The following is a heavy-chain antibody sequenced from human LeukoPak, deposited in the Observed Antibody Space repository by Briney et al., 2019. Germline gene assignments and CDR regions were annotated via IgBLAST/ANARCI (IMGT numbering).Heavy chain of an antibody. Sequence: GASVKVSCKASGYTFTGHYLHWVRQAPGQGLEWMGWINPDSGATNYAQKFQGRVTMTRDTSISTAYMELSGLRSDDTALYYCAGDYRRGSGWTSDWGQGTLVTVSS. CDR2: INPDSGAT. D-gene: IGHD6-19*01. V-gene: IGHV1-2*02. CDR3: AGDYRRGSGWTSD. CDR1: GYTFTGHY. J-gene: IGHJ4*02.